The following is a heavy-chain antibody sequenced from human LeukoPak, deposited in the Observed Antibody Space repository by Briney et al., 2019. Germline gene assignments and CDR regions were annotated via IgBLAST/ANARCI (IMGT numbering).Heavy chain of an antibody. J-gene: IGHJ4*02. CDR1: GFTFTNHA. Sequence: GGSLRLSCAASGFTFTNHAMDWVRQAPGKGLEWVSGISGGGDSTYYADSLKGRFTISRDNSKNTLYLQMNSLRAEDTAVYYCAKGTYSSGSPLDYWGQGTLVTVSS. D-gene: IGHD6-19*01. V-gene: IGHV3-23*01. CDR3: AKGTYSSGSPLDY. CDR2: ISGGGDST.